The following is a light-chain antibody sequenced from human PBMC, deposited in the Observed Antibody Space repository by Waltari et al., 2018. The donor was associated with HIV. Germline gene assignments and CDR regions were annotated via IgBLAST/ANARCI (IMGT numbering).Light chain of an antibody. CDR2: EVT. CDR3: SSYAGGHTWV. Sequence: QSALTPPASLSGSPGQPTVISCTGTSSDLGNYNLVSWYQHHPGKVPSLMIYEVTKRPSGVASRFSGSKSANSASLMISGLQAEDEGNYYCSSYAGGHTWVFGGGTKLTVL. V-gene: IGLV2-23*02. CDR1: SSDLGNYNL. J-gene: IGLJ3*02.